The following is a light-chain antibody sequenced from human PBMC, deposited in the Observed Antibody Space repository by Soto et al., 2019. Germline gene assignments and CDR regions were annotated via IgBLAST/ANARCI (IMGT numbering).Light chain of an antibody. CDR2: EVS. J-gene: IGLJ2*01. CDR3: SSYTSISTLV. Sequence: QSVLTQPASVSGSPGQSITISCTGTSSDVGGYNYVSWYQQHPGKATKLMIYEVSNRPSGVSNRFSGSKSGNTASLTISGLHAEDEADYYCSSYTSISTLVFGGGTKLTVL. CDR1: SSDVGGYNY. V-gene: IGLV2-14*01.